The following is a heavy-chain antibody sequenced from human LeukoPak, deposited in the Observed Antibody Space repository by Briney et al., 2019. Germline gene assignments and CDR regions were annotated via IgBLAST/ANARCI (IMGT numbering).Heavy chain of an antibody. CDR2: IYYSGNT. V-gene: IGHV4-39*01. Sequence: SETLSLTCTVSGVSISSSNSYWGWLRQPPGKGLEWIGSIYYSGNTYYNASLKSQVSISIDTSKNQFSLRLTSVTAADTAMYYCARQTGSGLFILPGGQGTLVTVSS. D-gene: IGHD3/OR15-3a*01. CDR1: GVSISSSNSY. CDR3: ARQTGSGLFILP. J-gene: IGHJ4*02.